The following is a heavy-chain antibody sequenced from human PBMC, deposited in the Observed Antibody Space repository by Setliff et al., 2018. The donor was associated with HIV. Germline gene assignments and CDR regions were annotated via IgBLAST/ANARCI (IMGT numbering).Heavy chain of an antibody. V-gene: IGHV1-69*13. CDR3: AVVNKVTDFEY. CDR1: GDTFSSYS. CDR2: IIPLFGSA. Sequence: SVKVSCKTSGDTFSSYSITWVRQAPGQGLEWMGGIIPLFGSADYAQRFQGRVTITADESTSTAYMELTSLRSEDTAMYYCAVVNKVTDFEYWGQGTLVTVSS. D-gene: IGHD2-21*01. J-gene: IGHJ4*02.